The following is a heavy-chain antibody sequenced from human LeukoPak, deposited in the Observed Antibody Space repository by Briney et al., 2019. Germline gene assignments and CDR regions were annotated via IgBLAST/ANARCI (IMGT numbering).Heavy chain of an antibody. CDR3: ARESPVRGVDY. Sequence: PGGSLRLSCAASGFTFSSYGMHWVRQAPGKGLEWVAVIWYDGSNKYYADSVKGRFTISRDNSKNTLYLQMNSLRAEDTAVYYCARESPVRGVDYWGQGTLVTVSS. CDR2: IWYDGSNK. J-gene: IGHJ4*02. D-gene: IGHD3-10*01. CDR1: GFTFSSYG. V-gene: IGHV3-33*01.